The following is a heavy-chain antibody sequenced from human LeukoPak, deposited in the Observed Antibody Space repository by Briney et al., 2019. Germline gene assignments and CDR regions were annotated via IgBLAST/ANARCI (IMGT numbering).Heavy chain of an antibody. CDR1: GFTFSSYG. J-gene: IGHJ4*02. V-gene: IGHV3-30*03. CDR2: ISYDGSNK. Sequence: GGSLRLFCAASGFTFSSYGMHWVRQAPGKGLEWVAVISYDGSNKYYADSVKGRFTISRDNSKNTLYLQMNSLRAEDTAVYYCATNDYGDRYFDYWGQGTLVTVSS. D-gene: IGHD4-17*01. CDR3: ATNDYGDRYFDY.